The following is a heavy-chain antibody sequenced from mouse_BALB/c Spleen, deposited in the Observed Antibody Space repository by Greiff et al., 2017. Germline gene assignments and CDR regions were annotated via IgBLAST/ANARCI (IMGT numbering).Heavy chain of an antibody. V-gene: IGHV14-3*02. CDR1: GFNIKDTY. Sequence: VQLQQSGAELVKPGASVKLSCTASGFNIKDTYMHWVKQRPEQGLEWIGRIDPANGNTKYDPKFQGKATITADTSSNTAYLQLSSLTSEDTAVYYCARETAVVAPYFDYWGQGTTLTVSS. D-gene: IGHD1-1*01. CDR2: IDPANGNT. J-gene: IGHJ2*01. CDR3: ARETAVVAPYFDY.